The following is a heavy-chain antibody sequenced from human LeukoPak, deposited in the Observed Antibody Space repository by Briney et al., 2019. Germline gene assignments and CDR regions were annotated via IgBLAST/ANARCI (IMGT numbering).Heavy chain of an antibody. D-gene: IGHD6-13*01. CDR1: GGSFSGYY. CDR2: INHSGST. CDR3: ARETGYSSSWSNAFDI. V-gene: IGHV4-34*01. J-gene: IGHJ3*02. Sequence: SETLSLTCAVYGGSFSGYYWSWIRQPPGKGLEWIGEINHSGSTNYNPSLKSRVTISVDTSKNQFSLKLSSVTAADTAVYYCARETGYSSSWSNAFDIWGQGTMVTVSS.